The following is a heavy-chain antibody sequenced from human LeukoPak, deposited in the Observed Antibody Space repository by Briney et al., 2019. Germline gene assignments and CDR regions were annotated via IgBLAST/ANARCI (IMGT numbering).Heavy chain of an antibody. D-gene: IGHD6-13*01. Sequence: SETLSLTCTVSGGSISSSSYYWGWIRQPPGKGLEWIGSIYYSGSTYYNPSLKSRVTISVDTSKNQFSLKLSSVTAADTAVYYCATPLGAYSSHWYILDYWGQGTLVTVSS. CDR3: ATPLGAYSSHWYILDY. CDR2: IYYSGST. J-gene: IGHJ4*02. V-gene: IGHV4-39*07. CDR1: GGSISSSSYY.